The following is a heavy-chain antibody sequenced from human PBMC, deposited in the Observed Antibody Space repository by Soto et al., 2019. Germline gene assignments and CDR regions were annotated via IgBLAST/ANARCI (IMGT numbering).Heavy chain of an antibody. D-gene: IGHD3-22*01. J-gene: IGHJ5*02. CDR1: GGSISSYY. CDR2: IYYSGST. Sequence: SETLSLTCTVSGGSISSYYWSWIRQPPGKGLEWIGYIYYSGSTNYNPSLKSRVTISVDTSKNQFSLKLSSVTAADTAVYYCARAIRRYYDSSGYYFLEPWFDPWGQGTLVTVSS. CDR3: ARAIRRYYDSSGYYFLEPWFDP. V-gene: IGHV4-59*01.